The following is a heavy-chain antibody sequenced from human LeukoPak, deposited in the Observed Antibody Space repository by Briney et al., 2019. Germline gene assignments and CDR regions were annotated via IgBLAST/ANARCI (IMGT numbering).Heavy chain of an antibody. J-gene: IGHJ4*02. D-gene: IGHD6-19*01. CDR1: GYSISSGYY. CDR2: IYHSGST. V-gene: IGHV4-38-2*02. Sequence: SETLSLTCTVSGYSISSGYYWGWIRQPPGKGLEWIGSIYHSGSTYYNPSLKSRVTISVDTSKNQFSLKLSSVTAADTAVYYCARGIAVAGIPSDYWGQGTLVTVSS. CDR3: ARGIAVAGIPSDY.